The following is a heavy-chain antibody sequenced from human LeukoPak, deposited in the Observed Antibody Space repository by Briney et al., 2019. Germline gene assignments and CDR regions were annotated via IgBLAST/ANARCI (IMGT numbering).Heavy chain of an antibody. CDR1: GGSISSSSYY. V-gene: IGHV4-39*07. Sequence: SETLSLTCTVSGGSISSSSYYWGWIRQPPGKGLEWIGSIYYSGSTYYNPSLKSRVTMSVDTSKNQFSLKLSSVTAADTAVYYCARASSGWYGGGHYYFDYWGQGTLVTVSS. CDR2: IYYSGST. J-gene: IGHJ4*02. CDR3: ARASSGWYGGGHYYFDY. D-gene: IGHD6-19*01.